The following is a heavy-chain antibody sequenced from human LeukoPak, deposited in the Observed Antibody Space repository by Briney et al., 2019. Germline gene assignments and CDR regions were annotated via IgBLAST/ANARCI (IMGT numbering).Heavy chain of an antibody. D-gene: IGHD3-22*01. J-gene: IGHJ2*01. CDR3: ARDPYHYDSSGYPPGL. CDR2: IYYSGNT. V-gene: IGHV4-39*07. CDR1: GGPIASISYY. Sequence: PSETLSLTCTVSGGPIASISYYWGWIRQPPGKGLEWIGNIYYSGNTYYNPSLKSRVTISLDTSKNQFSLKLTSVTAADTAVYHCARDPYHYDSSGYPPGLWGRGTLVTVSS.